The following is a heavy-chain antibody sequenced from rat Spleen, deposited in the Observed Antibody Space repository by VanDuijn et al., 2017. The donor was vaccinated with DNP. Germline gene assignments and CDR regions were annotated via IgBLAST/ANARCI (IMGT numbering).Heavy chain of an antibody. Sequence: QVQLKESGPGLVQPSQTLSLTCTVSGFSLTSYHVHWVRQPPGKVLEWTGRIQSGGSTDYNSALKSRLSISRDTSKSQVFLKMNSVQTEDTAMYFCARRGVYYGLLGVGYFDYWGQGVMVTVSS. CDR2: IQSGGST. V-gene: IGHV2-27*01. J-gene: IGHJ2*01. CDR1: GFSLTSYH. CDR3: ARRGVYYGLLGVGYFDY. D-gene: IGHD1-6*01.